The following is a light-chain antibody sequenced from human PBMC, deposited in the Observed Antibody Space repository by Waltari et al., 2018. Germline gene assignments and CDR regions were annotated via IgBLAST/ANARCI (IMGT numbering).Light chain of an antibody. CDR3: SSYAGTYTGV. V-gene: IGLV2-11*01. J-gene: IGLJ3*02. CDR1: SSDVGGYHY. Sequence: QSALTQPRSVSESPGQSVTITCTGTSSDVGGYHYLSWYQHHPGKAPKRIIYDVTKRPSGVPDRFSASKSGNTASLTISGLRAEDEADYYCSSYAGTYTGVFGGGTKLTVL. CDR2: DVT.